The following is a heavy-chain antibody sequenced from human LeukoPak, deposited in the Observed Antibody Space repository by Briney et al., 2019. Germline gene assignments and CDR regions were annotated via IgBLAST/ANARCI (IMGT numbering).Heavy chain of an antibody. CDR3: ARRPYATSPVDP. CDR1: GGSFSGYY. D-gene: IGHD2-2*01. V-gene: IGHV4-34*01. Sequence: SETLSLTCAVYGGSFSGYYWSWIRQPPGKVLEYIGDIYYTGTTNYNPSLKSRVSISKDTSKNQFSLRLTSATAADTAVYYCARRPYATSPVDPWGQGTLVTVSS. CDR2: IYYTGTT. J-gene: IGHJ5*02.